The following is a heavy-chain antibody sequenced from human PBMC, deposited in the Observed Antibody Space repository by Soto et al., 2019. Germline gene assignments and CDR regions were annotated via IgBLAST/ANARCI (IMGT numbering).Heavy chain of an antibody. Sequence: SETLSLTCTVSGGSISSYYWSWIRQPPGKGLEWIGYIYYSGSTNYNPSLKSRVTISVDTSKNQFSLKMSSVTAADTAVYYCTSKFGQLLADAFDIWGQGTMVTVSS. CDR2: IYYSGST. V-gene: IGHV4-59*12. CDR1: GGSISSYY. J-gene: IGHJ3*02. D-gene: IGHD3-10*01. CDR3: TSKFGQLLADAFDI.